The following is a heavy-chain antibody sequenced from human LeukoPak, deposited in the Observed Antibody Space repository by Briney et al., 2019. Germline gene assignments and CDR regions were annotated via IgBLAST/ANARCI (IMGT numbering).Heavy chain of an antibody. CDR2: ISGSGGST. CDR1: GIPLNRYS. J-gene: IGHJ4*02. Sequence: ESLKLLFSASGIPLNRYSMGRVRPAPGKGLELVSAISGSGGSTYYADSVKGRFTISRDNSKNTLYLQMNSLRAEDTAVYYCAKDADSGSYLVYWGQGTLVTVSS. CDR3: AKDADSGSYLVY. V-gene: IGHV3-23*01. D-gene: IGHD1-26*01.